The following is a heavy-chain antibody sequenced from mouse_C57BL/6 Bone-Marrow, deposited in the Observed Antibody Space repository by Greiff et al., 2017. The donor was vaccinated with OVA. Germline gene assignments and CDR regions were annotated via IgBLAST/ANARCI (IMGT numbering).Heavy chain of an antibody. CDR1: GYTFTDYY. J-gene: IGHJ4*01. Sequence: QVHVKQSGAELVRPGASVKLSCKASGYTFTDYYINWVKQRPGQGLEWIARIYPGSGNTYYNEKFKGKATLTAEKSSSTAYMQLSSLTSEDSAVYFCARRHYLYAMDYGGQGTSVTVSS. CDR2: IYPGSGNT. D-gene: IGHD5-5*01. CDR3: ARRHYLYAMDY. V-gene: IGHV1-76*01.